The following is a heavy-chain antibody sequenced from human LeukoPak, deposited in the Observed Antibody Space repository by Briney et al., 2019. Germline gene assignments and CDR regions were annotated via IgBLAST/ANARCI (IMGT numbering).Heavy chain of an antibody. J-gene: IGHJ4*02. V-gene: IGHV4-59*01. CDR2: IYYSGST. CDR3: ARDRGDYDSSGYYDH. Sequence: SETLSLTCTVSGGSISSYYWSWIRQPPGKGLEWIGYIYYSGSTNYNPSLKSRVTISVDTSKNQFSLKLSSVTAADTAVYYCARDRGDYDSSGYYDHWGQGTLVTVSS. CDR1: GGSISSYY. D-gene: IGHD3-22*01.